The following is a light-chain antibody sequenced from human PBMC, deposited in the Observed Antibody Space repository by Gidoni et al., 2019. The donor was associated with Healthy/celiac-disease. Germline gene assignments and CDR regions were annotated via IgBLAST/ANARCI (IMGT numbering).Light chain of an antibody. CDR3: QQYGRSPRT. CDR2: GAS. CDR1: QSVNSDY. Sequence: LAPGEGVTLSCRASQSVNSDYLAWYQKKPGQAPKVLIAGASTRVTGVPDFTLTISRLEPEDFAVYYCQQYGRSPRTFXQXTRVEIK. J-gene: IGKJ1*01. V-gene: IGKV3-20*01.